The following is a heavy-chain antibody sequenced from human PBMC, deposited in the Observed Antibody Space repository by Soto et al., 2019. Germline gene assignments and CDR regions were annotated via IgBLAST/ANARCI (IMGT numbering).Heavy chain of an antibody. CDR1: GFTFSTYA. CDR3: ARVRDSSGYYAFDY. CDR2: ISYDGSNK. V-gene: IGHV3-30-3*01. J-gene: IGHJ4*02. D-gene: IGHD3-22*01. Sequence: QVQLVESGGGVVQPGRSLRLSCAASGFTFSTYAMHWVRQAPGKGLEWVAVISYDGSNKYYADSVKGRFTISRDNSKNTLYLQMNSLRAEDTAVYYCARVRDSSGYYAFDYWGQGTLVTVSS.